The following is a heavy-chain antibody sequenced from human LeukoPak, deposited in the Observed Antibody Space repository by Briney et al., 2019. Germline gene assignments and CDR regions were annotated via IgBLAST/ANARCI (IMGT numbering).Heavy chain of an antibody. CDR3: VTDRFREYCSSTSCWGAFDI. J-gene: IGHJ3*02. CDR2: FDPEDGET. V-gene: IGHV1-24*01. D-gene: IGHD2-2*01. Sequence: ASVKVSCKVSGYTLTELSMHWVRQAPGKGLEWMGGFDPEDGETIYAQKFQGRVTMTEDTSTDTAYMELSSLRSEDTAVYYCVTDRFREYCSSTSCWGAFDIWGQGTMVTVSS. CDR1: GYTLTELS.